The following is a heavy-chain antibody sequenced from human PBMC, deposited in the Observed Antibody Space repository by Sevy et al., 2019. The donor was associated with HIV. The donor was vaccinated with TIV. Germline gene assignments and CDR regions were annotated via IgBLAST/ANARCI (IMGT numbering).Heavy chain of an antibody. J-gene: IGHJ4*02. D-gene: IGHD2-21*01. CDR2: AYYSGST. CDR1: GVSVNNGDYY. V-gene: IGHV4-61*08. CDR3: VRGANLDVIPWGH. Sequence: SETLSLTCTVSGVSVNNGDYYWTWIRQPPGKGLEWIGYAYYSGSTNYNPSLESRVTISVDTSKNQFSLKLNSVTAADTAVYYCVRGANLDVIPWGHWGQGILVTVSS.